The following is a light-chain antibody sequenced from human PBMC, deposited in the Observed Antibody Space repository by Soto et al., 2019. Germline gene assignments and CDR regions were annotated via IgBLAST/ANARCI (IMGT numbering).Light chain of an antibody. J-gene: IGKJ2*01. CDR1: QSVSSK. CDR3: LQYKNWPYI. CDR2: GAS. Sequence: EIVMTQSPATLSVSPGERATLSCRASQSVSSKLAWYQQKPVQAPRLLFCGASTRATGIPGRFSASGSGTDFTLNIPSLQSEDFAVYYCLQYKNWPYISGQGTKLDIK. V-gene: IGKV3-15*01.